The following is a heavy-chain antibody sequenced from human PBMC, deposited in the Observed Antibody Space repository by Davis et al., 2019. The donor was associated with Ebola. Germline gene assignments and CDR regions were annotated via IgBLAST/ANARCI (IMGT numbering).Heavy chain of an antibody. CDR1: GFTFSGSA. CDR3: AKDPSVVAATFYYYDMDV. V-gene: IGHV3-73*01. CDR2: IRSKANSYAT. Sequence: GGSLRLSCAASGFTFSGSAMHWVRQASGKGLEWVGRIRSKANSYATAYAASVKGRFTISRDDSKNTLYLQMNSLRAEDTAVYYCAKDPSVVAATFYYYDMDVWGQGTTVTVSS. J-gene: IGHJ6*02. D-gene: IGHD2-15*01.